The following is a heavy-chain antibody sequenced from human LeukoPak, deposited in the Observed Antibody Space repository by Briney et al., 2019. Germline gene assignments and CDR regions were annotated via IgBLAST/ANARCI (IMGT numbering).Heavy chain of an antibody. V-gene: IGHV1-2*02. D-gene: IGHD3-3*01. Sequence: ASVKVSCKASGYIFTGYYMHWVRQAPGQGLEWMGWINPNSGDTNYAQKFQGRVTMTRDTSISTAYMELSRLRSDDTAVYYCARLTYYDFWSGYNYAFDIWGQGTMVTVSS. CDR2: INPNSGDT. CDR3: ARLTYYDFWSGYNYAFDI. CDR1: GYIFTGYY. J-gene: IGHJ3*02.